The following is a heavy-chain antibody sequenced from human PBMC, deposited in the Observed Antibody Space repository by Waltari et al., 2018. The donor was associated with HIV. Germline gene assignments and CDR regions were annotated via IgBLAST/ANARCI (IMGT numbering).Heavy chain of an antibody. D-gene: IGHD3-10*01. J-gene: IGHJ4*02. V-gene: IGHV3-7*01. CDR1: GFPFPFSW. Sequence: EVQLVESGGGWVQPGGSLTLTCEASGFPFPFSWVSWVSQAPGKGLEWVANINQAGTERHYVDSVRGRFTISRDNGKTSVFLQMNSLTVEDTAVYYCATTHGSGDYDNDFDYWGQGTLV. CDR2: INQAGTER. CDR3: ATTHGSGDYDNDFDY.